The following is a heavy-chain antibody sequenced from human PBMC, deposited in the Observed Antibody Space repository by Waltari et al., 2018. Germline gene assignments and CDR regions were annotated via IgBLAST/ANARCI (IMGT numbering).Heavy chain of an antibody. CDR2: IYYSGST. D-gene: IGHD6-6*01. CDR1: GGPISSSSYY. CDR3: AREGWWQLVGEDYFDY. J-gene: IGHJ4*02. Sequence: QLQLQESGPGLGKPSETLSLTCTVSGGPISSSSYYWGWFRQPPGKGLEWIGSIYYSGSTYYNPSLKSRVTISVDTSKNQFSLKLSSVTAADTAVYYCAREGWWQLVGEDYFDYWGQGTLVTVSS. V-gene: IGHV4-39*07.